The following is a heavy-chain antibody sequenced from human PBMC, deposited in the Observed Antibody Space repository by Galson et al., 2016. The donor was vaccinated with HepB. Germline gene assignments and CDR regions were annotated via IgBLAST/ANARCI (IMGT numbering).Heavy chain of an antibody. D-gene: IGHD6-19*01. Sequence: SMRLSCAASGFTFSNVWMNWVRPAPGKGLAWVGRIKSKVDGGAADHAEPVKGRFTISGDDSKNTLYLQMTGLKTEDTAVYYCTTVLSTASMSGWYDWGFDSWGQGTLVTVSS. CDR1: GFTFSNVW. CDR3: TTVLSTASMSGWYDWGFDS. J-gene: IGHJ4*02. V-gene: IGHV3-15*07. CDR2: IKSKVDGGAA.